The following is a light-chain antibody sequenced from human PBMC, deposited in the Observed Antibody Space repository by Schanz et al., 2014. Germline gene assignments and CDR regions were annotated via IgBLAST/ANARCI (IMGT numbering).Light chain of an antibody. CDR1: SSDVGSYNL. Sequence: QSALTQPASVSGSPGQSITISCTGTSSDVGSYNLVSWYQQHPGKAPKVMIYEGSKRPSGVSNRFSGSKSGNTASLTISGLQAEDEAEYYCCSYAGSNNVYVFGTGTKLTVL. CDR2: EGS. J-gene: IGLJ1*01. CDR3: CSYAGSNNVYV. V-gene: IGLV2-23*01.